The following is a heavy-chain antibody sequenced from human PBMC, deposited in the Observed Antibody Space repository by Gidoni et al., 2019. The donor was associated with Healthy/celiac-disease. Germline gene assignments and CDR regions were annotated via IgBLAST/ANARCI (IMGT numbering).Heavy chain of an antibody. Sequence: EVQLVETGGGLIQPGGSLRLSCAASGFPVSSNYMSGVRQAPGKGLEWVSVIYSGGSTYYADSVKGRFTISRDNSKNTLYLQMNSLRAEDTAVYYCARLSRPMAVAEYAFDIWGQGTMVTVSS. CDR1: GFPVSSNY. D-gene: IGHD6-19*01. J-gene: IGHJ3*02. CDR2: IYSGGST. CDR3: ARLSRPMAVAEYAFDI. V-gene: IGHV3-53*02.